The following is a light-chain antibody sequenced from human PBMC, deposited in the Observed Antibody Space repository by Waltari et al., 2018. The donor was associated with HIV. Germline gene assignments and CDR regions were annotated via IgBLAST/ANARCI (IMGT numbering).Light chain of an antibody. J-gene: IGKJ3*01. CDR1: QDINTY. Sequence: DIQMTQSPSSLSASVGDRVTFTCLSSQDINTYLNWFQQKPGLAPKTLIHGATSLQSGVPSRFRGSGSGTDFSLTISSLQPEDFATYFCLQSFKTPLTFGPGTKIEIK. CDR2: GAT. V-gene: IGKV1-39*01. CDR3: LQSFKTPLT.